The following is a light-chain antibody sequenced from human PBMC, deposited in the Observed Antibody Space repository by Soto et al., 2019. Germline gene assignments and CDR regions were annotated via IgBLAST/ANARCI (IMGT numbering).Light chain of an antibody. J-gene: IGLJ2*01. V-gene: IGLV1-44*01. CDR2: TNN. CDR1: SSNIGSNT. Sequence: QSVLTQPPSASGTPGQRVTIVCSGSSSNIGSNTVNWYQQLPRTAPKLLIYTNNQRPSGVPDRFSGSKSGTSASLAISGLQSEDEADYYCAAWDDSLNGVLFGGGTKLTVL. CDR3: AAWDDSLNGVL.